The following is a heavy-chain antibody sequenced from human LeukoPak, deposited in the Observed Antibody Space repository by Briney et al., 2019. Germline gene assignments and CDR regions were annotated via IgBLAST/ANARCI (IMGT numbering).Heavy chain of an antibody. CDR2: ISRSGGST. D-gene: IGHD2-2*02. CDR3: AKDPDIVVVPAAIYFDY. V-gene: IGHV3-23*01. Sequence: PGESLRLSCAASGCTFSSYDMSWVRQAPGKGLEWISAISRSGGSTYYAGSVTGRFTTPRDNSKNTLYLQMNSLRAEDTAVYYCAKDPDIVVVPAAIYFDYWGQGTLVTVSS. CDR1: GCTFSSYD. J-gene: IGHJ4*02.